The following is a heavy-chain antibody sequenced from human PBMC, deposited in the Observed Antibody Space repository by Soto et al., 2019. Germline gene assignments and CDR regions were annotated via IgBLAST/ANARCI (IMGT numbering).Heavy chain of an antibody. D-gene: IGHD2-15*01. V-gene: IGHV4-59*08. Sequence: QVQPRESGPGLVKPSETLSLTCTVSGDAMNDYYSSWIRQSPGKGLEWIGFIYYKGATSFNPSPQSRVALSIDTSRNQFSLKLMSVTAADKAVYYCATTYGASSGYFHHWGQGTLVTVSS. J-gene: IGHJ1*01. CDR3: ATTYGASSGYFHH. CDR1: GDAMNDYY. CDR2: IYYKGAT.